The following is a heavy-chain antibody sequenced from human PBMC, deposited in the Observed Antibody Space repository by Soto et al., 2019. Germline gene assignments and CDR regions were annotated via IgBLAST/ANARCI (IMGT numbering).Heavy chain of an antibody. Sequence: EVQLVESGGGLVQPGESLRLSCSASGLTFSSYAVHWVRQAPGKGLEYVSGISSDGAGAYYADSVEGRFTISRDNAKNTLYLQITGQIDVDMGVYNFVQARHNSIVTTLDYWGQGIVVTVSS. V-gene: IGHV3-64D*08. CDR2: ISSDGAGA. CDR1: GLTFSSYA. CDR3: VQARHNSIVTTLDY. J-gene: IGHJ4*02. D-gene: IGHD1-20*01.